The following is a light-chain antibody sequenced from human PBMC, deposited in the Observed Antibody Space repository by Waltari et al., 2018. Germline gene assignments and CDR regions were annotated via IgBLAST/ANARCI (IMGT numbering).Light chain of an antibody. J-gene: IGKJ3*01. CDR3: QQYSIYSPA. V-gene: IGKV1-5*03. Sequence: DIQMTQSPSTLSASVGDSVTITCRASQTISSWLAWYQQKPGKAPKLLIYEASTLENGVPSRFSGSGSGTEFTLTISSLQPDDFAVYYCQQYSIYSPAFGPGTKLDFK. CDR2: EAS. CDR1: QTISSW.